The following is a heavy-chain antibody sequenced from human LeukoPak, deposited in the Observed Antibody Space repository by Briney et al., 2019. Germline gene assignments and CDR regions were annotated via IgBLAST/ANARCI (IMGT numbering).Heavy chain of an antibody. V-gene: IGHV1-2*02. CDR2: INPNSGGT. J-gene: IGHJ4*02. CDR3: ARFYYRNYYFDY. Sequence: ASVKVSCKASGYTFTGYYMHWVRQAPGQGLEWMGWINPNSGGTNYAQKFQGRVTMTRDTSISTAYMELSRLRSDDTAVYYCARFYYRNYYFDYWGQGTLVTVSS. D-gene: IGHD3-10*01. CDR1: GYTFTGYY.